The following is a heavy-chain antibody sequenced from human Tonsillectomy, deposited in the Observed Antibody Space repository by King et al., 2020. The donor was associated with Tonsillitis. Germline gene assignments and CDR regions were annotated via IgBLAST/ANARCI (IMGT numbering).Heavy chain of an antibody. D-gene: IGHD3-22*01. J-gene: IGHJ4*02. CDR1: GFTFSNYA. CDR3: AKDGYYDSSVYDWFDY. Sequence: VQLVESGGGLVQPGGSLRLSCAASGFTFSNYAMSWVRQAPGKGLEWVSAISGSGGSTYYADYVKGRFTISRDNSKNTLYLQMNSLRAEDTAVYYCAKDGYYDSSVYDWFDYWGQGTLVTVSS. CDR2: ISGSGGST. V-gene: IGHV3-23*04.